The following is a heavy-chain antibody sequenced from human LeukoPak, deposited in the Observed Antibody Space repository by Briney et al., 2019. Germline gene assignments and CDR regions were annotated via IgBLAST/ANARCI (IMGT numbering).Heavy chain of an antibody. CDR1: ADSFSSHY. CDR2: ISYIGST. Sequence: SETLSLTCAVSADSFSSHYWTWIRQSPGKGLERIGYISYIGSTNYNPSLKSRVTISIDTSKNQFSLKLRSVTAADTGVYYCARDLVTVTKGFDIWGQGTMVSVSS. D-gene: IGHD4-17*01. CDR3: ARDLVTVTKGFDI. V-gene: IGHV4-59*11. J-gene: IGHJ3*02.